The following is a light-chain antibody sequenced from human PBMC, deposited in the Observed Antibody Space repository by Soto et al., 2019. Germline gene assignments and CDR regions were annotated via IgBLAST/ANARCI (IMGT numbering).Light chain of an antibody. Sequence: EIGLTQSRGTLSLSPGEGATLSCSASQSISSNYLAWYQQRPGQAPRLLIYGASSRATGIPDRFSGGGSGTDFTLTISSLEPEDFAVYYCQQYGSSSPTTFGQGTRLEIE. CDR1: QSISSNY. J-gene: IGKJ5*01. CDR3: QQYGSSSPTT. CDR2: GAS. V-gene: IGKV3-20*01.